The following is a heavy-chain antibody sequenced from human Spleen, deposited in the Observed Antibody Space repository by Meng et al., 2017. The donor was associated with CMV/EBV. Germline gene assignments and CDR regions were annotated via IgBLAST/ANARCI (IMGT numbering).Heavy chain of an antibody. J-gene: IGHJ6*02. D-gene: IGHD5-24*01. CDR2: IIPIFGTA. V-gene: IGHV1-69*06. CDR1: GGTFSSYA. Sequence: SVKVSCKASGGTFSSYAISWVRQAPGQGLEWMGGIIPIFGTANYAQKFQGRVTITADKSTNTAYMDLSSLRSEDTAMYYCASRLQDYYYGMDVWGQGTTVTVSS. CDR3: ASRLQDYYYGMDV.